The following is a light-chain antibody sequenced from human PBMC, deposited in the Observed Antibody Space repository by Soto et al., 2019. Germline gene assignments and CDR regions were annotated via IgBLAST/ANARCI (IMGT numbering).Light chain of an antibody. Sequence: EIVLTQSPGTLSLSPGERATLSCRASQSVSSDYLAWYQQKPGQAPRVLIYGASSRATGIPDRFSGSGSGTDFTLTISSLEPEDFAVYYCQHRNNRPFSFGPGTKVDIK. J-gene: IGKJ3*01. V-gene: IGKV3D-20*02. CDR2: GAS. CDR1: QSVSSDY. CDR3: QHRNNRPFS.